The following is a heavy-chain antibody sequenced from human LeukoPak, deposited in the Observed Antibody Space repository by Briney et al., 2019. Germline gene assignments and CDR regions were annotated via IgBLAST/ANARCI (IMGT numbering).Heavy chain of an antibody. CDR2: IYYSGST. CDR1: GGSISRGYYF. D-gene: IGHD4-17*01. J-gene: IGHJ5*02. CDR3: ARGDYPSWFDP. V-gene: IGHV4-30-4*01. Sequence: SETLFLTCTVSGGSISRGYYFWCWIHQPPGRGLEWIGNIYYSGSTYYNPSVKSRVTISVDTAKNQFSLKLSSVTAADTAVYYCARGDYPSWFDPWGQGTLVTVSS.